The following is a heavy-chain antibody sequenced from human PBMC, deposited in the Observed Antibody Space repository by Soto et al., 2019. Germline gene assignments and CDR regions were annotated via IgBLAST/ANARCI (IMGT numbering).Heavy chain of an antibody. V-gene: IGHV1-8*01. J-gene: IGHJ4*02. D-gene: IGHD6-19*01. CDR1: GYTFTSYD. CDR3: ARGAQWLVPGDFDY. Sequence: RASVKVSCKASGYTFTSYDINWVRQATGQGLEWMGWMNPNSGNTGYAQKFQGRVTMTRNTSISTAYMELSSLRSEDTAVYYCARGAQWLVPGDFDYWGQGTLVTVSS. CDR2: MNPNSGNT.